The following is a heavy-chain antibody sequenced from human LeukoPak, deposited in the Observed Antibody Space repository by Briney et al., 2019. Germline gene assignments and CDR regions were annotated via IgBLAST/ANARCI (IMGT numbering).Heavy chain of an antibody. V-gene: IGHV4-39*01. D-gene: IGHD3-3*01. Sequence: SETLSLTCTVSGGSISSNGYYWGWIRQPPGKGLEWIGSIYYSGSTYHNPSLKSRVTISVDTSKNQFSLKLRSVTAADTAVYYCARITLFGVVIGWGQGILVTVSS. CDR3: ARITLFGVVIG. CDR2: IYYSGST. CDR1: GGSISSNGYY. J-gene: IGHJ4*02.